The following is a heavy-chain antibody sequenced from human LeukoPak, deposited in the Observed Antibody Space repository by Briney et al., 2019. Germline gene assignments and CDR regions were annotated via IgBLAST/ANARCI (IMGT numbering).Heavy chain of an antibody. J-gene: IGHJ4*02. CDR3: VKDPGKAWSGGYY. CDR1: GFTLGRYG. V-gene: IGHV3-30*18. Sequence: PGGSLRLSCAASGFTLGRYGMHWVRQAPGKGLEWVAFTSYDGNRQYYADSVKGRLIISRDNSKNMMYLQMNSLRPEDTAVYFCVKDPGKAWSGGYYWGQGTLVTVSS. CDR2: TSYDGNRQ. D-gene: IGHD3-3*01.